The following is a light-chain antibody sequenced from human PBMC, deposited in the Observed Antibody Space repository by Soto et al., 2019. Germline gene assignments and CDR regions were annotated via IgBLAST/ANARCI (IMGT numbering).Light chain of an antibody. CDR2: DTS. Sequence: EIVLTQSPATLSLSPGERAALSCRASQSVSSFLAWYQQKPGQAPRLLIYDTSHRATGIPARFSGSGSGTDFTLTISSLEPEDFAVYYCQQRSNWPHTFGQGTKLEIK. CDR1: QSVSSF. CDR3: QQRSNWPHT. J-gene: IGKJ2*01. V-gene: IGKV3-11*01.